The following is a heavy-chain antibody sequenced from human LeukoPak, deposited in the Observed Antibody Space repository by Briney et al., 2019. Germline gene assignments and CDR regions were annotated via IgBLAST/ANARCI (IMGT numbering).Heavy chain of an antibody. Sequence: GGSLRLSCAASGFTFSSNWMHWVRHAPGKGLVWVAKINPDGNRSDFVDSVKVRFTISRDNAKNTLYLQMDSLKAEDTAVYYCTRGPADWGQGTLVIVSS. CDR1: GFTFSSNW. J-gene: IGHJ1*01. CDR2: INPDGNRS. CDR3: TRGPAD. V-gene: IGHV3-74*01.